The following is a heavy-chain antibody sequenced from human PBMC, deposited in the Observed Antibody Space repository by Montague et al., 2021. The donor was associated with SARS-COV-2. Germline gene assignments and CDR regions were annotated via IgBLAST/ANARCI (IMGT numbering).Heavy chain of an antibody. CDR2: ISSSSSYI. CDR3: ARGATYYYDSSGYVFDY. J-gene: IGHJ4*02. V-gene: IGHV3-21*01. CDR1: GFTFSSYS. Sequence: SLRLSCAASGFTFSSYSMNWVRQAPGKGLEWVSSISSSSSYIYYADSVKGRFTISRDNAKNSLYLQMNSLRAEDTAVYYCARGATYYYDSSGYVFDYWGQGTLVTVSS. D-gene: IGHD3-22*01.